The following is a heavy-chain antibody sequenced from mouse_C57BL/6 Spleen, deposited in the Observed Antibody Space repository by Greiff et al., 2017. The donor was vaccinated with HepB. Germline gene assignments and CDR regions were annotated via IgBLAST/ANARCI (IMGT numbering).Heavy chain of an antibody. V-gene: IGHV2-9-1*01. CDR2: IWTGGGT. CDR3: ARNYYAMDY. Sequence: VKVVESGPGLVAPSQSLSITCTVSGFSLTSYAISWVRQPPGKGLEWLGVIWTGGGTNYNSALKSRLSISKDNSKSQVFLKKNSLQTDDTARYYCARNYYAMDYWGQGTSVTVSS. J-gene: IGHJ4*01. CDR1: GFSLTSYA.